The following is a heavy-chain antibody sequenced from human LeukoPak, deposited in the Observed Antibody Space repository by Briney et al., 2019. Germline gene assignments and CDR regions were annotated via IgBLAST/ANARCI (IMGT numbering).Heavy chain of an antibody. CDR1: GYTFTSYD. V-gene: IGHV1-8*01. J-gene: IGHJ4*02. CDR3: ARGPEIFGVVIIADY. CDR2: MNPNSGNT. D-gene: IGHD3-3*01. Sequence: ASVTVSCTASGYTFTSYDINWVRQATGQGLEWMGWMNPNSGNTGYAQKFQGRVTMTRNTSISTAYMELSSLRSEDTAVYYCARGPEIFGVVIIADYWGQGTLVTVSS.